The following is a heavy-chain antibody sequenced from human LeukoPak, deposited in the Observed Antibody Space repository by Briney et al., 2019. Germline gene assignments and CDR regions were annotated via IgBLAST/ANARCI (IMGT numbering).Heavy chain of an antibody. J-gene: IGHJ4*02. CDR1: GYTFTGYY. Sequence: PGASVKVSCKASGYTFTGYYIHWVRQAPGQGLEWMGWINPDPNSGGTNHAQKFQGRVTMTRATSISTAYMELSSLRSDDTAVYYCARVRTQRVAAIDYWGQGTLVTVSS. CDR2: INPDPNSGGT. V-gene: IGHV1-2*02. CDR3: ARVRTQRVAAIDY. D-gene: IGHD2-15*01.